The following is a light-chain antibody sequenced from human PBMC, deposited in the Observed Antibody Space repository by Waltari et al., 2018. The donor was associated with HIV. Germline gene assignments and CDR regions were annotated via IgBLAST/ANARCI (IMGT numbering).Light chain of an antibody. CDR2: EVS. Sequence: QSALTQPASVSGSPGQSITISCTGTSSDVGSYNLVSWYQQPPGKAPKLMIYEVSKRPSGVSNRFSGSKSGNTASLTISGLQDEDEADYYCCSYAGSSTWVFGGGTKLTVL. CDR1: SSDVGSYNL. CDR3: CSYAGSSTWV. J-gene: IGLJ3*02. V-gene: IGLV2-23*02.